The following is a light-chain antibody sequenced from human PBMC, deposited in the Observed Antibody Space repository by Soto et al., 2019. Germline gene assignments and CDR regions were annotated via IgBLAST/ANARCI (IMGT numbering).Light chain of an antibody. CDR2: LGS. CDR3: MQALQTPWT. V-gene: IGKV2-28*01. Sequence: DIVMTQSPLSLPVTPGEPASISCRSSESLLHSNGYNYLDWYLQKPGQSPQLLIFLGSNRASGVPDRFSGSGSGTDFTLKISSVEADDVGVYYCMQALQTPWTFGQGTKVDIK. J-gene: IGKJ1*01. CDR1: ESLLHSNGYNY.